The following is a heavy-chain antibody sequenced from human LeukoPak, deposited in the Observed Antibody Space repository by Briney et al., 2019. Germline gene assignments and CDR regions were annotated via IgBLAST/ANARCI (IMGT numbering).Heavy chain of an antibody. CDR1: GGTFSSYA. V-gene: IGHV1-69*01. J-gene: IGHJ4*02. CDR2: IIPIFGTA. CDR3: ARRGLGHSSGYQDIHFDY. D-gene: IGHD3-22*01. Sequence: SVKVSCKASGGTFSSYATSWVRQAPGQGLEWMGGIIPIFGTANYAQKFQGRVTITADESTSTAYMELSSLRSEDTAVYYCARRGLGHSSGYQDIHFDYWGKGTLVTVSS.